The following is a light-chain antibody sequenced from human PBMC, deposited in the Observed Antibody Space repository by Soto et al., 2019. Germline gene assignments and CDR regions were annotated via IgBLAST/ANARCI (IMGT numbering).Light chain of an antibody. V-gene: IGLV2-8*01. Sequence: QSLLTQPPSASGSPGQSVTISCTGTSSEVGGYNHVSWYQQHPGKAPKLIISEVSKRPSGVPDRFSGSKSGNTASLSVSGLQAEDEADYYCSSLAGTFYVFGTGTKVTVL. J-gene: IGLJ1*01. CDR3: SSLAGTFYV. CDR1: SSEVGGYNH. CDR2: EVS.